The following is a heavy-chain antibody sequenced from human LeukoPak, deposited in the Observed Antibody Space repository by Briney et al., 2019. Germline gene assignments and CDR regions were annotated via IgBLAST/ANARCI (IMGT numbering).Heavy chain of an antibody. V-gene: IGHV4-4*07. CDR1: GGSISSYY. CDR2: IYTSGST. Sequence: SETLSLTCTVSGGSISSYYWSWIRQPAGKGLEWIGRIYTSGSTNYNPSLKSRVTMSVDTSKNQFSLKLSSVTAADTAVYYCARGARYFDWLLPIDYWGQGTLVTVSS. J-gene: IGHJ4*02. CDR3: ARGARYFDWLLPIDY. D-gene: IGHD3-9*01.